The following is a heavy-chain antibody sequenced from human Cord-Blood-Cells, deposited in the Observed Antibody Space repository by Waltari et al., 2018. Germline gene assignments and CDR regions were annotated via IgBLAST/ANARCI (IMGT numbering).Heavy chain of an antibody. CDR1: GFTFSSYS. Sequence: EVQLVESGGGLVKPGGSLRLSCAASGFTFSSYSMNWVRQAPGKGLGGVSSISSSSSYIYYADSVKGRFTISRDNAKNSLYLQMNSLRAEDTAVYYCARASRGDYFDYWGQGTLVTVSS. V-gene: IGHV3-21*01. CDR2: ISSSSSYI. D-gene: IGHD4-17*01. J-gene: IGHJ4*02. CDR3: ARASRGDYFDY.